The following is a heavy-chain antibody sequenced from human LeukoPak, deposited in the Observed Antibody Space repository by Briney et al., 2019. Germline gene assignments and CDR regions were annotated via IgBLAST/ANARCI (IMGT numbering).Heavy chain of an antibody. CDR2: ISGSGGCT. CDR3: AKRRFVGATTLDFDY. J-gene: IGHJ4*02. V-gene: IGHV3-23*01. D-gene: IGHD1-26*01. Sequence: GASLRLSCAASGFTFSSYAMSWVRQAPGKGLEWVSAISGSGGCTYYADSVKGRFTISRDNSKNTLYLQMNSLRAEDTAVYYCAKRRFVGATTLDFDYWGQGTLVTVSS. CDR1: GFTFSSYA.